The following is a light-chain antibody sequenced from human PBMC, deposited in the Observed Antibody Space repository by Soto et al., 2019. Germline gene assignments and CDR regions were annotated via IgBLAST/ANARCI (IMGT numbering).Light chain of an antibody. J-gene: IGLJ2*01. Sequence: QPVLTQSPSASASLGASVKLTCTLSSGHSSYAIAWHQQQPEKGPRYLMKLNSDGSHRKGGGIPDRFSGSSSGAEHYLTISSLQSEDEADYYCQTWGTGIGVFGGGTKLTVL. V-gene: IGLV4-69*01. CDR2: LNSDGSH. CDR1: SGHSSYA. CDR3: QTWGTGIGV.